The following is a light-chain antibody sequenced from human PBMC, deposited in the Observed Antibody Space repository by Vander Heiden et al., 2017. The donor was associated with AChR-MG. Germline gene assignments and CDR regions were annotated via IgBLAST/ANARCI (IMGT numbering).Light chain of an antibody. CDR1: SSDVGGYNF. V-gene: IGLV2-14*03. J-gene: IGLJ1*01. CDR2: DVS. Sequence: QSALTQPASVSGSPGQSITIPCTGTSSDVGGYNFVSWYQQHPGKAPKLMIYDVSKRPSGVSNRFSGSKSGNTASLTISGLQAEDEADYYCSSYTSISTHVFGTGTKVTVL. CDR3: SSYTSISTHV.